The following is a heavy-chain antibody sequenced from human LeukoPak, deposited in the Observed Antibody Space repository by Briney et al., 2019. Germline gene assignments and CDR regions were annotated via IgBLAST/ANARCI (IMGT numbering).Heavy chain of an antibody. CDR3: ARDLGRRYYDSSGYYAFDY. CDR2: IIPIFGTA. Sequence: GASVKVSCKASGGTFSSYAISWVRQAPGQGLEWMGRIIPIFGTANYAQKFQGRVTITTDESTSTAYMELSSLRSEDTAVYYCARDLGRRYYDSSGYYAFDYWGQGTLVTVSS. V-gene: IGHV1-69*05. D-gene: IGHD3-22*01. CDR1: GGTFSSYA. J-gene: IGHJ4*02.